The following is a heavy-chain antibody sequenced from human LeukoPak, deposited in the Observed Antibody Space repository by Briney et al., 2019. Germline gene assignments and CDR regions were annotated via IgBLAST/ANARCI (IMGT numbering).Heavy chain of an antibody. J-gene: IGHJ6*03. D-gene: IGHD2-2*01. CDR1: DGSISSSSYY. CDR2: IYYSGST. CDR3: AREVPPLYCSSTSCFYEEGLADYYYYYMDV. Sequence: PSETLSLTCTVSDGSISSSSYYWGWIRQPPGKGLEWIGSIYYSGSTYYNPSLKSRVTISVDTSKNQFSLKLSSVTAADTAVYYCAREVPPLYCSSTSCFYEEGLADYYYYYMDVWGKGTTVTVSS. V-gene: IGHV4-39*07.